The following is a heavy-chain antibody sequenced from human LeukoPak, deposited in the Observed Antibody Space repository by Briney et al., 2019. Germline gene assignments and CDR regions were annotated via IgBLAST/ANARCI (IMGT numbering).Heavy chain of an antibody. CDR2: IIPIFGTA. CDR1: GGTFSSYA. V-gene: IGHV1-69*01. D-gene: IGHD2-8*02. CDR3: ATELQVAISDY. J-gene: IGHJ4*02. Sequence: SVKVSCKASGGTFSSYAISWVRQAPGQGLEWMGGIIPIFGTANYAQKFQGRVTITADESTSTAYMELSSLRSEDTAVYHCATELQVAISDYWGQGTLVTVSS.